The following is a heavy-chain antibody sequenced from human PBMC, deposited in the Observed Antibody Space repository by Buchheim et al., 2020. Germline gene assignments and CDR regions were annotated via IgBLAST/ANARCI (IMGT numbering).Heavy chain of an antibody. Sequence: EVQLLESGGGLVQPGGSLRLSCAASGFTSSSYAMSWVRQAPGKGLEWVSSLRGSGESTYYADSVKGRFTISRDSSKNTLYLQMNSLRAEDTAVYYCAKDRAPVTLLRALDYWGQGTL. CDR2: LRGSGEST. CDR1: GFTSSSYA. V-gene: IGHV3-23*01. D-gene: IGHD3-10*01. CDR3: AKDRAPVTLLRALDY. J-gene: IGHJ4*02.